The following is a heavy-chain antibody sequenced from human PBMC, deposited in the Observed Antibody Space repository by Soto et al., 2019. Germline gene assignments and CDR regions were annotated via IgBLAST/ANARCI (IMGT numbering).Heavy chain of an antibody. D-gene: IGHD3-16*01. CDR1: GYTFTSYG. CDR3: ARFDYDSYPDY. J-gene: IGHJ4*02. Sequence: ASVKVSCKASGYTFTSYGISWVRQAPGQGLEWMGWIIPIFGTANYAQKFQGRVTITADESTSTAYMELSSLRSEDTAVYYCARFDYDSYPDYWGQGTLVTVSS. CDR2: IIPIFGTA. V-gene: IGHV1-69*13.